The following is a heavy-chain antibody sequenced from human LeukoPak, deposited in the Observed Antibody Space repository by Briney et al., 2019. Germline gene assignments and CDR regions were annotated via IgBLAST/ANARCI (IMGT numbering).Heavy chain of an antibody. CDR1: GGSISSYY. J-gene: IGHJ4*02. V-gene: IGHV4-59*01. D-gene: IGHD3-22*01. Sequence: PSETLSLTCTVSGGSISSYYWSWIRQPPGKGLEWIGYINYSGSTDYNPSLKSRVTISIDTSKNQFSLRLSSVTAADTAVYYCARDGRDYDTTGYYYIDYWGQGTLVTVSS. CDR3: ARDGRDYDTTGYYYIDY. CDR2: INYSGST.